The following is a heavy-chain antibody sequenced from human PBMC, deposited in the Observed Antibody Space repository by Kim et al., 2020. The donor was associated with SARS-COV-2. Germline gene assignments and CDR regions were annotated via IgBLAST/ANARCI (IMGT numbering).Heavy chain of an antibody. CDR2: INPNSGAT. V-gene: IGHV1-2*02. J-gene: IGHJ4*02. CDR1: GYSFTGYY. D-gene: IGHD3-22*01. Sequence: ASVKVSCKASGYSFTGYYMHWVRQAPGQGLEWMGRINPNSGATTYARNFRGRVTMTRDTSISTSYMELSSLRSDDTAVYYCARGFYDSSGYHDTLGFWGRGTLVT. CDR3: ARGFYDSSGYHDTLGF.